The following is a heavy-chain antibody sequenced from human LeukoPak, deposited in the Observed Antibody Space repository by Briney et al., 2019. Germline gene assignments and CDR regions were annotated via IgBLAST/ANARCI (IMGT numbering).Heavy chain of an antibody. CDR1: GFNFSTYW. Sequence: GGSLRLSCTASGFNFSTYWMTWVRQVPGKGLEWVANIKEDGSEIYYADSVKGRFTISRDNAKNSLYLQMNSLRAEDTAVYYCARSEFPTGWFDPWGQGTLVTVSS. CDR3: ARSEFPTGWFDP. D-gene: IGHD3-10*01. J-gene: IGHJ5*02. V-gene: IGHV3-7*01. CDR2: IKEDGSEI.